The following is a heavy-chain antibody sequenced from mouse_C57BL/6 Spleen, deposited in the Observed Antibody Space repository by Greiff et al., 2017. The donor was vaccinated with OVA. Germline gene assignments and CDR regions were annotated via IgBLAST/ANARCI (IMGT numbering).Heavy chain of an antibody. CDR1: GYTFTSYG. CDR2: IYPRSGNT. Sequence: VQLQQSGAELARPGASVKLSCKASGYTFTSYGISWVKQRTGQGLEWIGEIYPRSGNTYYNEKFKGKATLTADKSSSTAYMELRSLTSEDSAVYFCARERENYGYFDYWGQGTTLTVSS. CDR3: ARERENYGYFDY. V-gene: IGHV1-81*01. D-gene: IGHD1-1*02. J-gene: IGHJ2*01.